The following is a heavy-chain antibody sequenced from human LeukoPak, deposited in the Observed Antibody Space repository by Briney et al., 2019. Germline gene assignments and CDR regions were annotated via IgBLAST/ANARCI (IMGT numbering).Heavy chain of an antibody. CDR2: INPNSGGT. CDR1: GYTFTGYY. D-gene: IGHD3-10*01. CDR3: AREGLLLWFGELLMPGWFDP. Sequence: ASVKVSCKASGYTFTGYYMHWVRQAPGQGLEWMGWINPNSGGTNYAQKFQGRVTMTRDTSISTAYMELSRLRSEDTAVYHCAREGLLLWFGELLMPGWFDPWGQGTLVTVSS. J-gene: IGHJ5*02. V-gene: IGHV1-2*02.